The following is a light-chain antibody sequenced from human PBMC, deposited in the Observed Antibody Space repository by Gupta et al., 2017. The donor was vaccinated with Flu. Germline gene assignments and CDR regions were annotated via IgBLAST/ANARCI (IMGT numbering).Light chain of an antibody. V-gene: IGKV2-30*01. CDR2: KVS. Sequence: VTLGQPASISCRASQSRVDSDGNTYLTWVQQRPGQSPRRLMYKVSNRDSGVPDRVSGSGSGTDFTLKISKVEAEDVGVYYCMQVKHWPYTFGQGTKLEIK. CDR3: MQVKHWPYT. J-gene: IGKJ2*01. CDR1: QSRVDSDGNTY.